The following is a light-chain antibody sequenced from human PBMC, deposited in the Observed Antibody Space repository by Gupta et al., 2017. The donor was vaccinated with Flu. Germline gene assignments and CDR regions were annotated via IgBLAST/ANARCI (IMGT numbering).Light chain of an antibody. CDR3: QQGDSFPVT. J-gene: IGKJ4*01. CDR1: QTINSW. V-gene: IGKV1-12*01. Sequence: DIQLTQSPASVSASLGDRVTITCRASQTINSWLAWYQQKPGKAPKLLISAASSLQSGVPSRFSGSGYGTDSTLTISSLQPEDFATYFCQQGDSFPVTFGGGTKVEI. CDR2: AAS.